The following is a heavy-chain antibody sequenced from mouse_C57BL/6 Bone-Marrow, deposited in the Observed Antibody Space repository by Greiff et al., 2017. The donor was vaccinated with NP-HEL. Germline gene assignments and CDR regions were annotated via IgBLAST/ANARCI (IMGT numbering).Heavy chain of an antibody. J-gene: IGHJ2*01. CDR3: TCPSDGDY. V-gene: IGHV14-4*01. Sequence: DVQLQESGAELVRPGASVKLSCTASGFTFTDDYMHWVKQRPEQGLEWIGWIDPGNGDTEYDSKFQGKATITADTSSNTAYLQLSSLTAEDTAVYYCTCPSDGDYWGQGTTPTVS. CDR2: IDPGNGDT. CDR1: GFTFTDDY.